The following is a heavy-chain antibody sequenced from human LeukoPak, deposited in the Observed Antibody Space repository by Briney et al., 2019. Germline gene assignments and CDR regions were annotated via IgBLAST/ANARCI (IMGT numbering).Heavy chain of an antibody. Sequence: ASVKVSCKASGYTFTGYYMHWVRQAPGQGLEWMGWINPNSGGTNYAQKFQGRVTMTRDTSISTAYMELSRLRSDDTAVYYCARVEEQQLDHYLNFDYWGQGTLVTVSS. D-gene: IGHD6-13*01. V-gene: IGHV1-2*02. CDR2: INPNSGGT. CDR3: ARVEEQQLDHYLNFDY. J-gene: IGHJ4*02. CDR1: GYTFTGYY.